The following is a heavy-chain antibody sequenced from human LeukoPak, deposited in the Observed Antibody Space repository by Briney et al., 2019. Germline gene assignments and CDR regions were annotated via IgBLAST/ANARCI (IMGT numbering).Heavy chain of an antibody. CDR1: GFTFSHCG. CDR2: ICSDSTNE. Sequence: GTALRLSCEASGFTFSHCGMHWVRQAPGKGRECVAVICSDSTNEYYADSVKGRFTIPIDNFRNTVSLHRNDMRAETRAVYYLSKDAQREFVYSNSLEHWGRAGIVADWFAS. V-gene: IGHV3-33*06. D-gene: IGHD4-11*01. J-gene: IGHJ5*01. CDR3: SKDAQREFVYSNSLEHWGRAGIVADWFAS.